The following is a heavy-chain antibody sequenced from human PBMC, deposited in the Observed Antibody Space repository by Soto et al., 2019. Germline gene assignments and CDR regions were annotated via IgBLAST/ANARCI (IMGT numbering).Heavy chain of an antibody. CDR1: GLSLRTTGVG. CDR3: VQSRWGGDCLHIYSSHSYSGLGV. Sequence: QITLKESGPTLVKPTQTLTLTCTFSGLSLRTTGVGVGWVRQPPGKALEWLALLYWDDDKRYSPSLKSRLTITKDTSETQVVLTTTLMHTLDTATYYCVQSRWGGDCLHIYSSHSYSGLGVWGQGTTVTVSS. V-gene: IGHV2-5*02. J-gene: IGHJ6*02. D-gene: IGHD2-21*02. CDR2: LYWDDDK.